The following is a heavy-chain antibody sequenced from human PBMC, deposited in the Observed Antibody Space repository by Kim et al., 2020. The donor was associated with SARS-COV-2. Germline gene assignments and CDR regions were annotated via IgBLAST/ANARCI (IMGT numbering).Heavy chain of an antibody. J-gene: IGHJ4*02. CDR3: ARSWDY. CDR2: NPNSGGK. V-gene: IGHV1-2*02. Sequence: NPNSGGKNYEQKFQGRVTMTRDTSISTAYMELSRLRSDDTAVYYCARSWDYWGQGTLVTVSS.